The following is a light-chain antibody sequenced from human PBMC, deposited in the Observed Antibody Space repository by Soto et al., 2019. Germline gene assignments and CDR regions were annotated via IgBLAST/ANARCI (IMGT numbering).Light chain of an antibody. J-gene: IGKJ1*01. CDR3: QQYNSYSPA. Sequence: EIVMTQSPATLSVSPGERATLSCRASQSISDNLAWYQQKPGQAPRLLIYGASTGATSIPARFSGSGSGTEFTLTISSLQSEDFAIYYCQQYNSYSPAFGQGTKVEIK. V-gene: IGKV3-15*01. CDR2: GAS. CDR1: QSISDN.